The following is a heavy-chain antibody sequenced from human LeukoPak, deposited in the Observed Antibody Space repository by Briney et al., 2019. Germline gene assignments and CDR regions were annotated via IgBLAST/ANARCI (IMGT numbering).Heavy chain of an antibody. Sequence: GGSLRLSCAASGFTLSSYGMHWGRQPQGPGLEWVAVISHDGSKKSSAESVKGRFTISRDNSKNTLYLQMNSLRAEDTAVYYCARANGQLWTTPDYWGQGTLVTISS. J-gene: IGHJ4*02. D-gene: IGHD5-18*01. CDR2: ISHDGSKK. V-gene: IGHV3-30*03. CDR3: ARANGQLWTTPDY. CDR1: GFTLSSYG.